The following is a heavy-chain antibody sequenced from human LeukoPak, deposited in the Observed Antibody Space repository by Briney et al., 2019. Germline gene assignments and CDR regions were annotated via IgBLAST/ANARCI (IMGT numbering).Heavy chain of an antibody. CDR2: ISTSSSYI. D-gene: IGHD2-2*01. Sequence: PGGSLRLSCAASGFTFSTYSMNWVRQAPGKGLEWVSYISTSSSYIHYADSVNGRFTISRDNAKKSLFLQMNSLRAEYTAVYYCARAPLHLAMYHYFDYWGQGTLVTVSS. V-gene: IGHV3-21*01. CDR3: ARAPLHLAMYHYFDY. CDR1: GFTFSTYS. J-gene: IGHJ4*02.